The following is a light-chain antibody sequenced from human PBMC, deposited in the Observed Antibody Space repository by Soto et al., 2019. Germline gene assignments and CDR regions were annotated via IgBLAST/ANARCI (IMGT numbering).Light chain of an antibody. CDR3: QQYNNWPPWT. J-gene: IGKJ1*01. CDR1: QSVSGN. CDR2: GAS. Sequence: EIVMTQSPATLSVSPGDRATLSCRASQSVSGNLAWYQQKPGQAPRLLIYGASTRDTGIPARLSGSGSGIEFTLTISSLQSEDFGVYYCQQYNNWPPWTFGQGTKVEIK. V-gene: IGKV3-15*01.